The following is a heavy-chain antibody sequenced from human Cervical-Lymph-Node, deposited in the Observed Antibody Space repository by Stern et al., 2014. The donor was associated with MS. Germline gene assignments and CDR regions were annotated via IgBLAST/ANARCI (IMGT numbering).Heavy chain of an antibody. CDR1: GYTFTSYY. D-gene: IGHD6-6*01. J-gene: IGHJ4*02. CDR3: ARDIVQGSSSVSYFDY. V-gene: IGHV1-46*01. CDR2: INPSGGST. Sequence: QVQLVQSGAEVKKPGASVKVSCKASGYTFTSYYMHWVRQAPGQGPEWMGLINPSGGSTSYAQKFQGRVTMTRDTSTSTVYMELSSLRSEDTAVYYCARDIVQGSSSVSYFDYWGQGTLVTVSS.